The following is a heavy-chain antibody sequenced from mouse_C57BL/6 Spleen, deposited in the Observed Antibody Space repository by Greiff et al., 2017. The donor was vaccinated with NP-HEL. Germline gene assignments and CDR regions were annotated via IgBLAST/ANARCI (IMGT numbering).Heavy chain of an antibody. V-gene: IGHV1-15*01. CDR3: TSYGTSFAY. Sequence: VQRVESGAELVRPGASVTLSCKASGYTFTDYEMHWVKQTPVHGLEWIGAIDPETGGTAYNQKFKGKAILTADKSSSTAYMELRSLTSEDSAVYYCTSYGTSFAYWGQGTLVTVSA. D-gene: IGHD1-1*01. J-gene: IGHJ3*01. CDR2: IDPETGGT. CDR1: GYTFTDYE.